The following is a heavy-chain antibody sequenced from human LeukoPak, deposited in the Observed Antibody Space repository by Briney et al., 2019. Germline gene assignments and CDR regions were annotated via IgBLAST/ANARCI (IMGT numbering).Heavy chain of an antibody. CDR3: ARDPPLTRITMASWFDP. CDR1: GGSFSGYY. Sequence: SETLSLTCAVYGGSFSGYYWSWIRQPPGKGLEWIGEINHSGSTNYNPSLKSRVTISVDTSKNQFSLKLSSVTAADTAVYYCARDPPLTRITMASWFDPWGQGTLVTVSS. D-gene: IGHD3-10*01. CDR2: INHSGST. V-gene: IGHV4-34*01. J-gene: IGHJ5*02.